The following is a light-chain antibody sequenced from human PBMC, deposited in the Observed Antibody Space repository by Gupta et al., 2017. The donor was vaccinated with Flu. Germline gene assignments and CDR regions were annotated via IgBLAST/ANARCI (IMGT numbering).Light chain of an antibody. V-gene: IGLV2-11*01. Sequence: QSPLTQPRSVSESPGQSVSISCAGTSSDVGGYNDLSWYQHHPGRAPIITIYEVSKRPSGVPDRFSGSKSGNTASLTISGLEAEDEAYYDCCSYAGNYSLVFGGGTKLTVL. CDR1: SSDVGGYND. J-gene: IGLJ3*02. CDR2: EVS. CDR3: CSYAGNYSLV.